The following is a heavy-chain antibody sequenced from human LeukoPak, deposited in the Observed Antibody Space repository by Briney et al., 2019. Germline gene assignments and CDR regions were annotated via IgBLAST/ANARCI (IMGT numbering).Heavy chain of an antibody. D-gene: IGHD6-6*01. Sequence: ASVKVSCKASGYTFTSYGISWVRQAPGQGLEWVGWISAYNGNTNYAQKLQGRVTMTTDTSTSTAYMELRSLRSDDTAVYYCARDGIAARPRRWPFDDWGQGTLVTVSS. CDR2: ISAYNGNT. CDR1: GYTFTSYG. CDR3: ARDGIAARPRRWPFDD. J-gene: IGHJ4*02. V-gene: IGHV1-18*01.